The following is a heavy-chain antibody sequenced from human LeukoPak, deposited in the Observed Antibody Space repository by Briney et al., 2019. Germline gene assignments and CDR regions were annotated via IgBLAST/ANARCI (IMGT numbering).Heavy chain of an antibody. CDR1: GFSIITGGYD. CDR3: GRGIGFSVRGVNYGMDV. J-gene: IGHJ6*02. D-gene: IGHD3-10*01. Sequence: SHTLSLTGTVSGFSIITGGYDWSWTRQHPGKGREFIAYIYYSGRTPSNPSLKSRVTTSVDTYKTQSSLQLSSVPDAATAVYYCGRGIGFSVRGVNYGMDVWGQGTTVTVSS. CDR2: IYYSGRT. V-gene: IGHV4-31*03.